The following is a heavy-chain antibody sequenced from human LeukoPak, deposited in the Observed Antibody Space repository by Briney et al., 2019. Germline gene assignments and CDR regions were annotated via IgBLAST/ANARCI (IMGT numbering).Heavy chain of an antibody. J-gene: IGHJ6*02. CDR2: IYSGGST. Sequence: GGSLRLSCAASGFTVSSNYMSWVRQAPGKGLEGVSVIYSGGSTYYADSVKGRFTISRHNSKNTLYLQMNSLRAEDTAVYYCARIDLTNYYYGMDVWGQGTTVTVSS. CDR1: GFTVSSNY. CDR3: ARIDLTNYYYGMDV. V-gene: IGHV3-53*04.